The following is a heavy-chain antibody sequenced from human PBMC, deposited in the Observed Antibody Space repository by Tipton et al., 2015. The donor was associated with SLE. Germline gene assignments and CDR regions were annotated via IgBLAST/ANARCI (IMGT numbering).Heavy chain of an antibody. V-gene: IGHV3-23*01. Sequence: GSLRLSCAASGFTFSSYAMSWVRQAPGKGLEWVSAISGSGGSTYYADSVKGRFTISRDNSKNTLYLQMNSLRAEDTALYYCAKGDGDYACFDLCGRGSLFTVSS. CDR2: ISGSGGST. D-gene: IGHD4-17*01. J-gene: IGHJ2*01. CDR1: GFTFSSYA. CDR3: AKGDGDYACFDL.